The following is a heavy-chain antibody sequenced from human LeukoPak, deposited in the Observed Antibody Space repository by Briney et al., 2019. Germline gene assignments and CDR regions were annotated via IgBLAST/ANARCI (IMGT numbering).Heavy chain of an antibody. J-gene: IGHJ4*02. Sequence: PSETLSLTCTVSGGSITSGGYYWSWIRQHPGKGLEWIGYIYYSGSTYYNPSLKSRVTISVDTSKNQYSLKLSSVTAADPAVYYCGRTSSSWYYFDYWGQGTLVTVSS. D-gene: IGHD6-13*01. CDR2: IYYSGST. CDR1: GGSITSGGYY. V-gene: IGHV4-31*03. CDR3: GRTSSSWYYFDY.